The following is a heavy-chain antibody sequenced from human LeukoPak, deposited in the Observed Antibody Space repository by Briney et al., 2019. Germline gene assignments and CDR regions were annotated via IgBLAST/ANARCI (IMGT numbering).Heavy chain of an antibody. CDR3: ARTPDFWSGYYDY. D-gene: IGHD3-3*01. J-gene: IGHJ4*02. CDR2: IYYSGNT. Sequence: SETLSLTCSVSGGSIITNDYYWGWIRQPPGMGLEWIGTIYYSGNTYYNPSLKSRVTISVDTSKNQFSLKLSSVTAADTAVYYCARTPDFWSGYYDYWGQGTLVTVSS. V-gene: IGHV4-39*07. CDR1: GGSIITNDYY.